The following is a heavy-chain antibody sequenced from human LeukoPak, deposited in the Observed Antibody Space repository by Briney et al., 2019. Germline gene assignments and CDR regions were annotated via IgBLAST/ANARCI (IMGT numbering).Heavy chain of an antibody. CDR1: GITFSSYA. CDR3: AKGAPYSSGWYSEY. CDR2: ISGSGSST. V-gene: IGHV3-23*01. J-gene: IGHJ4*02. Sequence: GGSLRLSCAVSGITFSSYAMTWVRQAPGKGLEWVSTISGSGSSTYYAGSVKGRFTISRDNSKNTLYLQVNSLRAEDTAVYYCAKGAPYSSGWYSEYWGQGTLVTVSS. D-gene: IGHD6-19*01.